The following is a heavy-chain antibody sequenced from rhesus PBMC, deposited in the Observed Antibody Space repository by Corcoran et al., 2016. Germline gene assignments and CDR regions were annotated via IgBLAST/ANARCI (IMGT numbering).Heavy chain of an antibody. CDR2: TSGNSETT. CDR3: ARDAIALDV. Sequence: QVPLPESGPGLVQPSETLPLTCPVSCVSLYGTYWTWFRPSPGKGLEWIGYTSGNSETTSYNPALRGRITISKETSQNQFSLRVTSVTAADTAVYYCARDAIALDVWGRGVLVTVSS. CDR1: CVSLYGTY. J-gene: IGHJ5-2*02. V-gene: IGHV4-147*01.